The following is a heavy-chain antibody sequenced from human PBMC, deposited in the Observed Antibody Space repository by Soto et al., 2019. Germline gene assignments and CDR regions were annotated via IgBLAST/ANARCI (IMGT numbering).Heavy chain of an antibody. D-gene: IGHD4-17*01. CDR3: AGWGYGDYESVDY. Sequence: SETLSLTCAVSGGSISSGGYSWSWIRQPPGKGLEWIGYIYHSGSTYYNPSLKSRVTISVDRPKNQFSLKLSSVTAADTAVYYCAGWGYGDYESVDYWGQGTLVTVSS. CDR1: GGSISSGGYS. CDR2: IYHSGST. V-gene: IGHV4-30-2*01. J-gene: IGHJ4*02.